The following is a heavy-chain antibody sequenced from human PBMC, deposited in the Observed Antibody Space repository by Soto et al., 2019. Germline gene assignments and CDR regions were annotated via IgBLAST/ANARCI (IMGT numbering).Heavy chain of an antibody. CDR2: IYISGST. CDR3: AREASSGWYYFDY. D-gene: IGHD6-19*01. V-gene: IGHV4-4*07. J-gene: IGHJ4*02. Sequence: SETLSLTCTVSGGSINSYYWYWIRQPAGKGLEWIGRIYISGSTNYNPSLKSRVTMSIDTSKNQFSLKLSSVTAADTAVYYCAREASSGWYYFDYWGQGTLVTVSS. CDR1: GGSINSYY.